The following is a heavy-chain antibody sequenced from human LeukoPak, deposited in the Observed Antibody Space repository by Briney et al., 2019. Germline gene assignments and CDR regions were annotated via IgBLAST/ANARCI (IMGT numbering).Heavy chain of an antibody. CDR3: ARVVAQQLVPNYFDY. V-gene: IGHV4-39*07. Sequence: SETLSLTCTVSGGSFSSTYYYWGWIRQPPGKGLEWIGSIYYSGNTYYNPSLKSRVTISVDTSKNQFSLKLSSVTAADTAVYYCARVVAQQLVPNYFDYWGQGTLVTVSS. J-gene: IGHJ4*02. D-gene: IGHD6-13*01. CDR2: IYYSGNT. CDR1: GGSFSSTYYY.